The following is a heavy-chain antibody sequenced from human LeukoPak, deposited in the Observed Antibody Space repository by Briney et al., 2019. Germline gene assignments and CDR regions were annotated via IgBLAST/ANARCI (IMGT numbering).Heavy chain of an antibody. CDR2: ISGSSSYT. V-gene: IGHV3-11*03. CDR3: AKRSDYGGNGNYFDS. Sequence: GGSLRLSCAASGFTFSDNYMSWIRQAPGKGLEWVSYISGSSSYTNYVDSVKGRFTISRDNAKNSLYLQMNSLRAEDTAVYYCAKRSDYGGNGNYFDSWGQGTPVTVSS. CDR1: GFTFSDNY. D-gene: IGHD4-23*01. J-gene: IGHJ4*02.